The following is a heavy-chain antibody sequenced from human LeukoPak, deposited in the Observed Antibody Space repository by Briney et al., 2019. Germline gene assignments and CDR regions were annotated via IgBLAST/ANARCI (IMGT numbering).Heavy chain of an antibody. CDR2: IYYSGST. CDR1: GGSISSYY. Sequence: SETLSLTCTVSGGSISSYYWSWIRQPPGKGLEWIGYIYYSGSTNYNPSLKSRVTTSVDTSKNQFSLKLSSVTAADTAVYYCARDRGSSWSRYYFDYWGQGTLVTVSS. D-gene: IGHD6-13*01. J-gene: IGHJ4*02. V-gene: IGHV4-59*01. CDR3: ARDRGSSWSRYYFDY.